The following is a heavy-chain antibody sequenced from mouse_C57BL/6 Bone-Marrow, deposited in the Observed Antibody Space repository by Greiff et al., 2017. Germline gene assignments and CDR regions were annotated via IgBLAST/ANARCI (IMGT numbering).Heavy chain of an antibody. J-gene: IGHJ4*01. D-gene: IGHD1-1*01. V-gene: IGHV1-7*01. Sequence: QVQLQQSGAELAKPGASVKLSCKASGYTFTSYWMHWVKQRPGQGLEWIGYINPSSGYTKYTQKFKDKATLTADKSSSTAYMQLSSLTYEDSAVYYCARSEYYGSSYVDYYAMDYWGQGTSVTVSS. CDR2: INPSSGYT. CDR3: ARSEYYGSSYVDYYAMDY. CDR1: GYTFTSYW.